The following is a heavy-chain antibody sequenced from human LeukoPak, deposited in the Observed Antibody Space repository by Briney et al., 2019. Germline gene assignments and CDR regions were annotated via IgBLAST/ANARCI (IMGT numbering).Heavy chain of an antibody. V-gene: IGHV3-53*01. D-gene: IGHD1-26*01. Sequence: GGPLRLSCAASGFTVSSNYMSWVRQAPGKGLEWVSVIYSGGSTYYADSVKGRFTISRDNSKNTLYLQMNSLRAEDTAVYYCARGGYGASTPYYMDVWGKGTTVTVSS. CDR1: GFTVSSNY. CDR2: IYSGGST. CDR3: ARGGYGASTPYYMDV. J-gene: IGHJ6*03.